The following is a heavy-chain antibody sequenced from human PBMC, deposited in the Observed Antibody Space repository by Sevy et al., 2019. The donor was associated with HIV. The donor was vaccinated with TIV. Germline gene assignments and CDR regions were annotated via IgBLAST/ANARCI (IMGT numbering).Heavy chain of an antibody. V-gene: IGHV3-30*18. J-gene: IGHJ4*02. CDR1: GFTFNNYG. D-gene: IGHD2-15*01. CDR3: AKDHRYCSGGACHSEGFFDS. Sequence: GGSLRLSCEASGFTFNNYGIHWVRQAPGTGLEWVALISFDGDNEYYTDSVKGRFIISRESSRNTVYLHMNSLRPEDTAVYYCAKDHRYCSGGACHSEGFFDSWSQGILVTVSS. CDR2: ISFDGDNE.